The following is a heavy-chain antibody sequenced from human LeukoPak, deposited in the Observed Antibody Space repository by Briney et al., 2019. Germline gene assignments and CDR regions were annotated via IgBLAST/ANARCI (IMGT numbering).Heavy chain of an antibody. D-gene: IGHD1-26*01. V-gene: IGHV1-8*01. CDR3: ARVPPSGSYLYYFDY. CDR1: GYTFTSYD. CDR2: MNPNSGNT. J-gene: IGHJ4*02. Sequence: ASVKVSCKASGYTFTSYDINWVRQATGQGLEWMGWMNPNSGNTGYAQKFQGRVTITADESTSTAYMELSSLRSEDTAVYYCARVPPSGSYLYYFDYWGQGTLVTVSS.